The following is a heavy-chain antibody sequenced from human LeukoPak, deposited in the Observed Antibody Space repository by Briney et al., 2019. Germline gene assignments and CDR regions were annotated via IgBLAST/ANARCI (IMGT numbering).Heavy chain of an antibody. Sequence: GGSLRLSCAASGFTCSSYGMHWVRQAPGKGLEWVAFIRYDGSNKYYADSVKGRFTISRDNSKNTLYLQMNSLRAEDTAVYYCAKVDDSGRYCSSTSCYGAFDMWGQGTMVTVSS. J-gene: IGHJ3*02. CDR3: AKVDDSGRYCSSTSCYGAFDM. D-gene: IGHD2-2*01. V-gene: IGHV3-30*02. CDR1: GFTCSSYG. CDR2: IRYDGSNK.